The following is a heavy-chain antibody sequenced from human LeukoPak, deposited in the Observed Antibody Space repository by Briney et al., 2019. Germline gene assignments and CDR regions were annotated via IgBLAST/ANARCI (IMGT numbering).Heavy chain of an antibody. D-gene: IGHD4-11*01. V-gene: IGHV3-23*01. CDR1: GFTLSSYA. CDR3: AKDMTTSPQHYGMDV. CDR2: ISGSGGST. Sequence: PGASLRLSCAASGFTLSSYAMSWVRQAPGKGLEWVSAISGSGGSTYYADSVKGRYTISRDNSKNTLYLQMNSLRAEDTAVYCCAKDMTTSPQHYGMDVWGQGTTVTVS. J-gene: IGHJ6*02.